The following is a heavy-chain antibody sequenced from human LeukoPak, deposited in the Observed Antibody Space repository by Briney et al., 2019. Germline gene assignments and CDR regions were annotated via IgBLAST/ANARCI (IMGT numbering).Heavy chain of an antibody. CDR2: INPNSGGT. J-gene: IGHJ6*03. Sequence: ASVKVSCKASGYTFTSYYMHWVRQAPGQGLEWMGWINPNSGGTNYAQKFQGRVTMTRDTSISTAYMELSRLRSDDTAVYYCARVGNSHYYMDVWGKGTTVTVSS. D-gene: IGHD1-7*01. CDR1: GYTFTSYY. CDR3: ARVGNSHYYMDV. V-gene: IGHV1-2*02.